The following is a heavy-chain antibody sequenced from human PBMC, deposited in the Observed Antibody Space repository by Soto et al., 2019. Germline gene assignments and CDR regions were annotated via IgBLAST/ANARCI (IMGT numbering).Heavy chain of an antibody. CDR2: ISAYNGNT. CDR1: GYTFTSYG. Sequence: ASVKVSCKASGYTFTSYGISCVRQSPLQWLDWMGWISAYNGNTNYAQKLQGRVTMTTDTSTSTAYMELRSLRSDDTAVYYCARGTIAAAGTYYYGMDVWGQGTTVTVSS. D-gene: IGHD6-13*01. V-gene: IGHV1-18*04. J-gene: IGHJ6*02. CDR3: ARGTIAAAGTYYYGMDV.